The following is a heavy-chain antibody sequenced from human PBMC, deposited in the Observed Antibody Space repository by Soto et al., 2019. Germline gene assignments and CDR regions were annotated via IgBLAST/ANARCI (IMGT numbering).Heavy chain of an antibody. Sequence: ASVKVSCKATGYTFSAYTMNWVRQAPGQSLEWMGWINAGSGNTKYSQNFQGRVSITRDTSASTVYMELTGLTSEDTAVYYCARGTETSGPRANDALDIWGQGTMVTVSS. V-gene: IGHV1-3*01. J-gene: IGHJ3*02. CDR2: INAGSGNT. CDR3: ARGTETSGPRANDALDI. CDR1: GYTFSAYT.